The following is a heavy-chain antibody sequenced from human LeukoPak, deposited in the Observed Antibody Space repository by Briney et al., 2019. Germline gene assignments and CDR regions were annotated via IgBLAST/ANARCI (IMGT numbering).Heavy chain of an antibody. CDR3: ARDQGSLTRSWYTGY. V-gene: IGHV1-69*13. J-gene: IGHJ4*02. Sequence: SVKVSCKASGGTFSSYAISWVRQAPGQGLEWMGGIIPIFGTANYAQKFQGRVTITADESTSTAYMELSSLTPDDTAVYFCARDQGSLTRSWYTGYWGQGTQVTVSS. CDR1: GGTFSSYA. CDR2: IIPIFGTA. D-gene: IGHD6-13*01.